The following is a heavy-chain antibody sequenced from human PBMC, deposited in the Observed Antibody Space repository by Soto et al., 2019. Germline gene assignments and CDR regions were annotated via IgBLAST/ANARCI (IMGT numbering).Heavy chain of an antibody. V-gene: IGHV1-69*13. CDR2: IIPIFGTA. Sequence: ASVKVSCKASGGTFSSYAISWVRQAPGQGLEWMGGIIPIFGTANYAQKFQGRVTITADESTSTAYMELSSLRSEDTAVYYCAIQWLGTYYYGMDVWGQGTTVTVSS. J-gene: IGHJ6*02. CDR3: AIQWLGTYYYGMDV. D-gene: IGHD6-19*01. CDR1: GGTFSSYA.